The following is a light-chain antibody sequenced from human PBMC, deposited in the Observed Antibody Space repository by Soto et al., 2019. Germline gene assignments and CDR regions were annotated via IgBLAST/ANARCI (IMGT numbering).Light chain of an antibody. CDR3: QSYDSSLSGARV. V-gene: IGLV1-40*01. CDR1: SSNIGAGFD. Sequence: QSVLTQPPSVSGAPGQRVTISCTGSSSNIGAGFDVHWYHQIAGTAPKLLIYGNSNRPSGVPDRFSGSKSGTSASLAINGLQAEDEADYYCQSYDSSLSGARVFGGGTKLTVL. CDR2: GNS. J-gene: IGLJ3*02.